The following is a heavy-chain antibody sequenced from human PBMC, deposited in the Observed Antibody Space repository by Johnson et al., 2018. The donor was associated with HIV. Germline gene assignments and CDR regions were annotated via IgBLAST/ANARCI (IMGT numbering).Heavy chain of an antibody. CDR2: INSDGSSS. J-gene: IGHJ3*02. D-gene: IGHD6-13*01. V-gene: IGHV3-74*01. Sequence: VQLVESGGGLVKPGGSLRLSCAASGFTLSSYWMHWVRQVPGKGPVWVSRINSDGSSSAYADSVKGRFTISRDGAKNTLYLQMNSLRAEDTAVYYCARDQIAAAGAFDIWGQGTMVTVSS. CDR1: GFTLSSYW. CDR3: ARDQIAAAGAFDI.